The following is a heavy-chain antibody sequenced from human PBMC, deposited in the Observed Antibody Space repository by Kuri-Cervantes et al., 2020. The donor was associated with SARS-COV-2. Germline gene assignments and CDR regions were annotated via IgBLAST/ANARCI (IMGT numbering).Heavy chain of an antibody. CDR2: IYYSGST. D-gene: IGHD4/OR15-4a*01. CDR1: GGPISSSSYY. V-gene: IGHV4-61*01. Sequence: SETLSLTCTVSGGPISSSSYYWGWIRQPPGKGLEWIGYIYYSGSTNYNPSLKSRVTISVDTSKNQFSLKLSSVTAADTAVYYCARDLPSDYTYYYYYMDVWGKGTTVTVSS. J-gene: IGHJ6*03. CDR3: ARDLPSDYTYYYYYMDV.